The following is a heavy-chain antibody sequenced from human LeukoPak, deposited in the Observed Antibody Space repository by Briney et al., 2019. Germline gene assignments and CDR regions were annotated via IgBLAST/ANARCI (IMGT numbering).Heavy chain of an antibody. V-gene: IGHV4-59*01. CDR2: IYYSGST. D-gene: IGHD6-19*01. CDR3: ARAGPGSGWPDY. CDR1: GGSISSYY. Sequence: SETLSLTCTVSGGSISSYYWSWIRQPPGKGLEWIGYIYYSGSTSYNPSLKSRVTISVDTSKNQFSLKLSSVTAADTAVYYCARAGPGSGWPDYWGQGTLVTVSS. J-gene: IGHJ4*02.